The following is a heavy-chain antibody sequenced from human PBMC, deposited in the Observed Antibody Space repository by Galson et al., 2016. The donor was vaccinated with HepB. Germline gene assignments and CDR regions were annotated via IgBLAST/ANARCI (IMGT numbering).Heavy chain of an antibody. CDR3: TTTVKYSPDYGEDH. CDR1: GYSFIDYW. J-gene: IGHJ4*02. D-gene: IGHD4-17*01. V-gene: IGHV5-51*01. Sequence: KVSCKTSGYSFIDYWIGWVRQVPGKGLEWMGSIYPGDSDTNYSPSFDGQVIISADRSITTTYLQWSSLRASDTALYFCTTTVKYSPDYGEDHWGQGTLVTVSS. CDR2: IYPGDSDT.